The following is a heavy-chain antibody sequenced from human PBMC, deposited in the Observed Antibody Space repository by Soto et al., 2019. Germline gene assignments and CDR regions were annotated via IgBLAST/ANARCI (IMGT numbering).Heavy chain of an antibody. V-gene: IGHV1-46*01. D-gene: IGHD3-22*01. J-gene: IGHJ3*02. CDR3: TIKYYYDSSGKIRAFDI. Sequence: ASVKVSCKASGYTFTSYYMHWVRQAPGQGLEWMGIINPSGGSTSYAQKFQGRVTMTRDTSTSTVYMELNSLKTEDTAVYYCTIKYYYDSSGKIRAFDIWGQGTMVTVSS. CDR2: INPSGGST. CDR1: GYTFTSYY.